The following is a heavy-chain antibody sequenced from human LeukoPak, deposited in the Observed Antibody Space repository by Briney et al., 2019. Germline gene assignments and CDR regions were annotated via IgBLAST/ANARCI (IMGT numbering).Heavy chain of an antibody. J-gene: IGHJ6*02. V-gene: IGHV4-59*01. CDR1: GGSISSYY. Sequence: PSETLSLTCTVSGGSISSYYWSWIRQPPGKGLEWIGYIYYSGSTNYNPSLKSRVTISVDTSKNQFSLKLSSVTAADTAVYYCARDYGDYANLTYYYYGMDVWGQGTTVTVSS. CDR2: IYYSGST. D-gene: IGHD4-17*01. CDR3: ARDYGDYANLTYYYYGMDV.